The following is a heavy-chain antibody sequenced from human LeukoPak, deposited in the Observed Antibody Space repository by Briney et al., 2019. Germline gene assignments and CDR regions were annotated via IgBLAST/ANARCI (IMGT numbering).Heavy chain of an antibody. Sequence: SETLSLTCTVSGGSISSYYWSWIRQPPGKGLEYIGYIYHTGTTNYSPSLKSRVTISVDTSKNQLSLRLNSVTAADTAVYYCARGGDGGSYYIIAAFDIWGQGTMVTVSS. V-gene: IGHV4-59*01. CDR2: IYHTGTT. CDR3: ARGGDGGSYYIIAAFDI. J-gene: IGHJ3*02. D-gene: IGHD1-26*01. CDR1: GGSISSYY.